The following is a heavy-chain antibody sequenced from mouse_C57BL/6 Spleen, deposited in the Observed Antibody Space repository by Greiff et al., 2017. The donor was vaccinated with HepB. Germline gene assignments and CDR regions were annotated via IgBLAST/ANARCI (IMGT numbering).Heavy chain of an antibody. CDR1: GFNIKDYY. D-gene: IGHD1-1*01. Sequence: EVKLVESGAELVRPGASVKLSCTASGFNIKDYYMHWVKQRPEQGLEWIGRIDPEDGDTEYAPKFQGKATMTADTSSNTAYLQLSSLTSEDTAVYYCTTVVPVVDTWFAYWGQGTLVTVSA. CDR2: IDPEDGDT. J-gene: IGHJ3*01. V-gene: IGHV14-1*01. CDR3: TTVVPVVDTWFAY.